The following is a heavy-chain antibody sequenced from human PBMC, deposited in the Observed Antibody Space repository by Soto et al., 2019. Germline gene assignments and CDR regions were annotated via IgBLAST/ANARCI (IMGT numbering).Heavy chain of an antibody. Sequence: SGPTLVNPTQTLTLTCSFSGSSLSAYGVRVIWFRQPPGETLEWLALIHWNDDKRYSPYLKSRLTITKDTSKTQVVLTLTNLDPLDTGTYFCAHTKDSSGFLTSWGQGILVTVSS. CDR3: AHTKDSSGFLTS. CDR2: IHWNDDK. V-gene: IGHV2-5*01. J-gene: IGHJ5*02. D-gene: IGHD3-22*01. CDR1: GSSLSAYGVR.